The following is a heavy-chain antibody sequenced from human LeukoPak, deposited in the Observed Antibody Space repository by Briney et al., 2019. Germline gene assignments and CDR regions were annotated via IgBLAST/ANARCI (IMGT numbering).Heavy chain of an antibody. J-gene: IGHJ4*02. CDR1: GFTFSSYW. Sequence: GGSLRLSCAASGFTFSSYWMHWVRHAPRKGLVWVSRIKSDGSNTNYADSVKGRFTISRDNAKNTLNLQMNSLRAEDTAVYYCARGGYYGSGRYYFDSWGQGTLVTVSS. CDR2: IKSDGSNT. D-gene: IGHD3-3*01. V-gene: IGHV3-74*01. CDR3: ARGGYYGSGRYYFDS.